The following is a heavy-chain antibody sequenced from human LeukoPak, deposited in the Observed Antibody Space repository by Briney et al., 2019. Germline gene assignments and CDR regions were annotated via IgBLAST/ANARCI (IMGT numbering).Heavy chain of an antibody. Sequence: GGSLRLSCAGSGFALKSYSLTWVRQAPGKGLEWVSSISSTSAYIHYADSVKGRFTISRDNSKNTLYLQMNSLRAGDTAVYYCAKSRDFWSGYPYYFDYWGQGTLVTVSS. J-gene: IGHJ4*02. CDR3: AKSRDFWSGYPYYFDY. CDR1: GFALKSYS. CDR2: ISSTSAYI. V-gene: IGHV3-21*04. D-gene: IGHD3-3*01.